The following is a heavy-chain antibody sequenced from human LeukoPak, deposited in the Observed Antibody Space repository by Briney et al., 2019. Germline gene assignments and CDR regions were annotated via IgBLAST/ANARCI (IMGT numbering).Heavy chain of an antibody. J-gene: IGHJ4*02. CDR1: GFTFSSYE. CDR3: AREWKVGATTWGFDY. Sequence: GGSLRLSCAASGFTFSSYEMNWVRQAPGKGLEWVSYISSSGSTIYYADSVKGRFTISSDNAKSSLYLQMNSLRAEDTAAYYCAREWKVGATTWGFDYWGQGTLVTVSS. D-gene: IGHD1-26*01. V-gene: IGHV3-48*03. CDR2: ISSSGSTI.